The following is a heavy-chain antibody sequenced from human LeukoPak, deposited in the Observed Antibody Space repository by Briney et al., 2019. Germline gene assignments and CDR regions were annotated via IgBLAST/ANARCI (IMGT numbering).Heavy chain of an antibody. V-gene: IGHV4-4*02. CDR3: ARCFADTALDH. CDR1: GDSISSTNW. Sequence: SETLSLTCGVSGDSISSTNWWSWVRQPPGKGLEWIGEIYHSGGTNYNPSLKSRVTISVDTSKNQFSLKLSSVTAADTAVYYCARCFADTALDHWGQGTPVTVSS. CDR2: IYHSGGT. J-gene: IGHJ4*02. D-gene: IGHD5-18*01.